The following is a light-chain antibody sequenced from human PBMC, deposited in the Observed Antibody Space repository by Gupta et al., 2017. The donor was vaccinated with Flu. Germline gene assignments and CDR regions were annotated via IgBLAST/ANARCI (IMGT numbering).Light chain of an antibody. CDR1: QSVSSD. V-gene: IGKV3-15*01. CDR2: DAS. Sequence: EIGMTQSPATLSVSPGERASVSCRASQSVSSDLAWYQQKPGQAPRLLIYDASIRATGVPARFSGSGSGTEFTLTINSLQSEDFAVYYCQQYNNWPPLTFGGGTKVEIK. CDR3: QQYNNWPPLT. J-gene: IGKJ4*01.